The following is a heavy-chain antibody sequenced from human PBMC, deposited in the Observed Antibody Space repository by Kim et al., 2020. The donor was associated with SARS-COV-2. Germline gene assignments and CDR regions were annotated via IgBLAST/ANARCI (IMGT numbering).Heavy chain of an antibody. J-gene: IGHJ6*04. CDR2: ISRSGSPI. CDR1: GFSLRSYE. V-gene: IGHV3-48*03. D-gene: IGHD4-17*01. CDR3: AREDSGEYEDYFSGMDV. Sequence: GGSLRLSCVASGFSLRSYEMHWVRQVPGKGLEWVSSISRSGSPIHYADSVKGRFTLSRDSAKNSLYLQMNSVRAEDTAVYYCAREDSGEYEDYFSGMDVWGKGSTVTV.